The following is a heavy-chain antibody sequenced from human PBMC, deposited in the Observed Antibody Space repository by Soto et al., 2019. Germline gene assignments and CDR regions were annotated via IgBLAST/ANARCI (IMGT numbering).Heavy chain of an antibody. CDR2: INRDGNEK. D-gene: IGHD3-22*01. Sequence: GGSLRLSCAASGFTFSSYWMSWVRQAPGKGLQWVANINRDGNEKYYVDSLKGRFTICRDNAENSLYLQMNTLRAEDTAVYYCARAPDGSGSYYYFDGWGQGTLVTVSS. CDR1: GFTFSSYW. V-gene: IGHV3-7*03. J-gene: IGHJ4*02. CDR3: ARAPDGSGSYYYFDG.